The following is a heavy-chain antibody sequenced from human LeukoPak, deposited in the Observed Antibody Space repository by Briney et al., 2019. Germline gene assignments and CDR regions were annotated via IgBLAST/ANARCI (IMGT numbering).Heavy chain of an antibody. D-gene: IGHD6-13*01. J-gene: IGHJ4*01. CDR3: ARGTQLVPFDY. CDR1: GYTFTGYY. CDR2: INPNSGGT. V-gene: IGHV1-2*04. Sequence: ASVTVSFKASGYTFTGYYMHWVRQAPGQGLEWMGWINPNSGGTNYAQKFQGWVTMTRDTSISTAYMELSRLRSDDTAVYYCARGTQLVPFDYWGHGTLVTVSS.